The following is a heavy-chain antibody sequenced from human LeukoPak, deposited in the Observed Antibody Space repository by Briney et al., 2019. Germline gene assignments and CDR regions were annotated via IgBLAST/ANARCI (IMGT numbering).Heavy chain of an antibody. Sequence: GASVKVSCKASGYTFTSYGISWVRQAPGQGLEWMGWISAYNGNTNYAQKLQGRVTMTTDTSTSTAYMELRSLRSDDTAVYYCARVPHSSSWSYIDYWGQGTLVTVSS. J-gene: IGHJ4*02. D-gene: IGHD6-13*01. CDR2: ISAYNGNT. V-gene: IGHV1-18*01. CDR1: GYTFTSYG. CDR3: ARVPHSSSWSYIDY.